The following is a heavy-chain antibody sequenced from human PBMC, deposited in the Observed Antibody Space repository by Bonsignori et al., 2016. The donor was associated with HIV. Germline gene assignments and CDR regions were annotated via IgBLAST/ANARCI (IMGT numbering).Heavy chain of an antibody. CDR1: GFTFSSYA. Sequence: GGSLRLSCAASGFTFSSYAMSWVRQAPGKGLEWVSAISGSGGSTYYADSVKGRFTISRDNSKNTLYLQMNSLRAEDTAVYYCARILTMIVVVIPYYFDYWGQGTLVTVSS. J-gene: IGHJ4*02. CDR3: ARILTMIVVVIPYYFDY. D-gene: IGHD3-22*01. V-gene: IGHV3-23*01. CDR2: ISGSGGST.